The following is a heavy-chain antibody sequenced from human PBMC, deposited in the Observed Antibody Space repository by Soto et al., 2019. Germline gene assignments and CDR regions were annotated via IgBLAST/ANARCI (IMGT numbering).Heavy chain of an antibody. Sequence: EVQLVESGGGLVQPGGSLRLSCAASGFTFSYYWMSWVRQAPGKGLEWVANIKQDGSEKYYVDSVKGRFTISRNNPKNSLYLQMNTLRAEDTAVYYCARGPLYYNGPVSYYEAYWGQGTLVTVSS. D-gene: IGHD3-10*01. V-gene: IGHV3-7*04. J-gene: IGHJ4*02. CDR2: IKQDGSEK. CDR1: GFTFSYYW. CDR3: ARGPLYYNGPVSYYEAY.